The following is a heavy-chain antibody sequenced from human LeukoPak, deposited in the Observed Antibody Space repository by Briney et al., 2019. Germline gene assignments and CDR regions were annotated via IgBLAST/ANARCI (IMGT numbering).Heavy chain of an antibody. D-gene: IGHD5-24*01. J-gene: IGHJ3*02. Sequence: SETLSLTCTVSGGSISNYYWSWIRQPAGKGLEGIGRIYSSGTTNYNPSLKSRVTISVDTSKNQFSLKLSSVTAADTAVYYCARHVVQMATVVAFDIWGQGTMVTVSS. CDR1: GGSISNYY. V-gene: IGHV4-4*07. CDR3: ARHVVQMATVVAFDI. CDR2: IYSSGTT.